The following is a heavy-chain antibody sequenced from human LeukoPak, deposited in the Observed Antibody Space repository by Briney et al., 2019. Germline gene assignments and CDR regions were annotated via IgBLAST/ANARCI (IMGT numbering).Heavy chain of an antibody. Sequence: GGSLRLSGAASGFTFSDHYMSWIREAPGKGLEGGSYISHTGTTMYYADSVKGRFTLSRDNARNSLYLQMNSLRAEDTVVYYCARDGYGIQLTVDIWGQGTMVIVSS. CDR3: ARDGYGIQLTVDI. V-gene: IGHV3-11*04. CDR2: ISHTGTTM. J-gene: IGHJ3*02. CDR1: GFTFSDHY. D-gene: IGHD5-12*01.